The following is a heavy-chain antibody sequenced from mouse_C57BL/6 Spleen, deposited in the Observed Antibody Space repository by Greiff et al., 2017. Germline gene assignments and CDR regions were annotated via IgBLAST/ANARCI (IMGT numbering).Heavy chain of an antibody. D-gene: IGHD2-1*01. J-gene: IGHJ4*01. CDR1: GYAFTNYL. V-gene: IGHV1-54*01. CDR3: ARVNGNSYAMDY. CDR2: INPGSGGT. Sequence: QVHVKQSGAELVRPGTSVKVSCKASGYAFTNYLIEWVKQRPGQGLEWIGVINPGSGGTNYNEKFKGKATLTADKSSSTAYMQLSSLTSEDSAVYFCARVNGNSYAMDYWGQGTSVTVSS.